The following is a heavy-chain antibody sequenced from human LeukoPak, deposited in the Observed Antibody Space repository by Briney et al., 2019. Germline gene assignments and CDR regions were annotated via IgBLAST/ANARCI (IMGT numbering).Heavy chain of an antibody. CDR2: IRYDGSNK. J-gene: IGHJ6*03. CDR3: AKDQDHYYYYMDV. V-gene: IGHV3-30*02. CDR1: GFTFSSYG. Sequence: GSLRLSCAASGFTFSSYGMHWVRQAPGKGLEWVAFIRYDGSNKYYADSVKGRFTISRDNSKNTLYLQMNSLRAEDTAVYYCAKDQDHYYYYMDVWGKGTTVTISS.